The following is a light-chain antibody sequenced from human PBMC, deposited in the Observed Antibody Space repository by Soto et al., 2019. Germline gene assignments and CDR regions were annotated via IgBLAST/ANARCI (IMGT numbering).Light chain of an antibody. CDR2: SSN. J-gene: IGLJ2*01. V-gene: IGLV1-44*01. Sequence: QAVVTQPPSASETPGQRVTISCSGSSSNIGSNTVNWYQQLPGTAPKLLIYSSNQRPSGVPDRFSGSKSGTSASLAISGLQSEDEADYYCAAWDDSLNGPVFGGGTKLTVL. CDR1: SSNIGSNT. CDR3: AAWDDSLNGPV.